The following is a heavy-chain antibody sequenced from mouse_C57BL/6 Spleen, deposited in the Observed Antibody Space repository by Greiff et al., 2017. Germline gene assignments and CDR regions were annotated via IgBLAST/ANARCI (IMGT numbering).Heavy chain of an antibody. D-gene: IGHD1-1*01. CDR1: GYTFTSYW. CDR2: IDPNSGGT. V-gene: IGHV1-72*01. Sequence: QVQLQQPGAELVKPGASVKLSCKASGYTFTSYWMHWVKQRPGRGLEWIGRIDPNSGGTKYNEKFKSKATLTVDKSSSTAYMQLSRLTSEDSAVYYCARQTTVVANYFDYWGQGTTHAVSS. J-gene: IGHJ2*01. CDR3: ARQTTVVANYFDY.